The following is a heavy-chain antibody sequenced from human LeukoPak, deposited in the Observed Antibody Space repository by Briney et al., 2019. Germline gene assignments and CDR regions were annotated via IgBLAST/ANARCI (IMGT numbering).Heavy chain of an antibody. CDR2: IYPGGSDT. V-gene: IGHV5-51*01. J-gene: IGHJ4*02. D-gene: IGHD4-23*01. CDR3: ARHVGYGGNLGVPFDS. CDR1: GWVFTSYW. Sequence: PGGALESSLRGAGWVFTSYWIGWGRPGPGKGVEGRGIIYPGGSDTRYSASFEGRVTISADKSISTAYLQCSSLNASDTAMYYCARHVGYGGNLGVPFDSWGPGTLVTVSS.